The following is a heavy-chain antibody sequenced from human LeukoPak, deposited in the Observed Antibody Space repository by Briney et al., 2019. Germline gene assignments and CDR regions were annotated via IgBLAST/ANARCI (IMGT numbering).Heavy chain of an antibody. D-gene: IGHD1-26*01. Sequence: SVKVSCTASGYTFTSYYMHWVRQAPGQGLEWMGGIIPIFGTANYAQKFQGRVTITADESTSTAYMELSGLRSEDTAVYYCARDLNGSYYWFDPWGQGTLVTVSS. V-gene: IGHV1-69*13. CDR3: ARDLNGSYYWFDP. CDR2: IIPIFGTA. J-gene: IGHJ5*02. CDR1: GYTFTSYY.